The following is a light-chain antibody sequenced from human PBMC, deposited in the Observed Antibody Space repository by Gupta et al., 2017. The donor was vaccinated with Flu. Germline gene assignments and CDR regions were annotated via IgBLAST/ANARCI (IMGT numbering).Light chain of an antibody. Sequence: DIQMTQSPSSLSASVGDRVTITCRASQSISSYLNWYQQKPGKAPKLLIYAASSLQSGVPSRFSGSGSGTDFTLTISSLKPEDCATYYCQQSYRTPPTFGQGTKVEIK. CDR3: QQSYRTPPT. CDR2: AAS. CDR1: QSISSY. J-gene: IGKJ1*01. V-gene: IGKV1-39*01.